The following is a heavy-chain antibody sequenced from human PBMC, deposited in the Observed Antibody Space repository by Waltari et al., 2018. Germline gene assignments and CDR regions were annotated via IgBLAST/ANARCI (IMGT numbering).Heavy chain of an antibody. J-gene: IGHJ4*02. V-gene: IGHV4-38-2*02. CDR1: EYSVSTGFY. CDR3: ARHRLDRGDSFDF. CDR2: IYHIGNT. D-gene: IGHD3-22*01. Sequence: QVQLQESGPRLVKPSETLSLTCTVSEYSVSTGFYWGWVRQSPGKGLEGIGSIYHIGNTRYNPPLSSRVAVSMDMSKNQFSLILTSVTAADTAVYYCARHRLDRGDSFDFWGQGALVTVSS.